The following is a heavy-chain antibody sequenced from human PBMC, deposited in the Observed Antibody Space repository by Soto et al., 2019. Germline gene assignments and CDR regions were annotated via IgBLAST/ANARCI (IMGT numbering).Heavy chain of an antibody. CDR3: ARGKKYSSGPNWFDP. D-gene: IGHD6-19*01. J-gene: IGHJ5*02. Sequence: GTSVKVSCKASGYTFTSYGISWVRQAPGQGLEWMGWISAYNGNTNYAQKLQGRVTMTTDTSTSTAYMELRSLRSDDTAVYYCARGKKYSSGPNWFDPWGQGTLVTVSS. V-gene: IGHV1-18*01. CDR1: GYTFTSYG. CDR2: ISAYNGNT.